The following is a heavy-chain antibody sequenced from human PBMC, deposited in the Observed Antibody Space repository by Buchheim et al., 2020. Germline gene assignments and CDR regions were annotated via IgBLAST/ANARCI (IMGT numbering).Heavy chain of an antibody. J-gene: IGHJ6*02. V-gene: IGHV1-8*01. D-gene: IGHD3-3*01. CDR2: MNPNSGNT. CDR3: ARGANLTYYDFWSGYYNPFLWVYYYYGMDV. CDR1: GYTFTSYD. Sequence: QVQLVQSGAEVKKPGASVKVSCKASGYTFTSYDINWVRQATGQGLEWMGWMNPNSGNTGYAQKFQGRVTMTRNTSISTAYMELSSLRSEDTAVYYCARGANLTYYDFWSGYYNPFLWVYYYYGMDVWGQGTT.